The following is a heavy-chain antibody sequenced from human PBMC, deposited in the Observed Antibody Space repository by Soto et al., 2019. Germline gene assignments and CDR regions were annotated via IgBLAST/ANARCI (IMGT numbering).Heavy chain of an antibody. J-gene: IGHJ3*02. D-gene: IGHD6-19*01. CDR3: AHCSSGRAFDI. Sequence: QVQLQESGPGLVKPSQTLSLTCTVSVGSISSGDYYWSWIRQPPGKGLEWIGYIYYSGSTYYNPSLKSRVTIPVDTSKNQCSLELSSVTAEYTAVDDCAHCSSGRAFDIWGQGKMVTVSS. CDR2: IYYSGST. V-gene: IGHV4-30-4*01. CDR1: VGSISSGDYY.